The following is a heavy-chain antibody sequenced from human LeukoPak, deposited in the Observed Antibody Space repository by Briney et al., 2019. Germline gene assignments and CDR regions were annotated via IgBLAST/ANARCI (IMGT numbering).Heavy chain of an antibody. CDR3: VRGKNGYNP. Sequence: SETLSLTCTVSGGSISSYYWSWIRQPPGKGLEWIGYMHHNGEIEYNPSLKSRVTISMDTAKNQLSLKVRSVIAADTATYYCVRGKNGYNPWGQGTLVTVSS. CDR2: MHHNGEI. CDR1: GGSISSYY. V-gene: IGHV4-59*01. D-gene: IGHD5-24*01. J-gene: IGHJ5*02.